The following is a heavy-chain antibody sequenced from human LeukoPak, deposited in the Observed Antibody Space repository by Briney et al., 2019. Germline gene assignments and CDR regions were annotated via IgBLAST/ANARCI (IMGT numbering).Heavy chain of an antibody. V-gene: IGHV3-30-3*01. J-gene: IGHJ3*01. CDR1: GFTFSSYP. Sequence: GGSLRLSCAASGFTFSSYPLHWVRQAPGKGLEWVTLISYDGSKIYYADSVKGRFTISRDNSKNTLYLQMNSLRAEDTAVYYCTRESGWGLPHAFDFWGQGTMVTVSS. D-gene: IGHD3-3*01. CDR2: ISYDGSKI. CDR3: TRESGWGLPHAFDF.